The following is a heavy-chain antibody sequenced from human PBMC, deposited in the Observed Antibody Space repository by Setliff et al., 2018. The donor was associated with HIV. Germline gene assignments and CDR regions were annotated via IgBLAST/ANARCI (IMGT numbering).Heavy chain of an antibody. CDR2: IIPILGMT. CDR3: ATLSY. V-gene: IGHV1-69*10. Sequence: GASVKVSCKVSGDTFSNYAVSWVRQAPGQGLEWLGGIIPILGMTNYAQKFQGRVTITADKSTNTAYMELSRLRSDDTAVYYCATLSYWGPGTLVTVSS. CDR1: GDTFSNYA. J-gene: IGHJ4*02.